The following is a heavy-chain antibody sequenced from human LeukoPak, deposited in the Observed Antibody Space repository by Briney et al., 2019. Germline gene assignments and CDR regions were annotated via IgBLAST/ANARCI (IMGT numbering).Heavy chain of an antibody. CDR2: ISNNGGYT. CDR1: GFTFSSSA. J-gene: IGHJ4*02. Sequence: QPGGSLRLSCAASGFTFSSSAMSWVGQAPGKGLEWVSPISNNGGYTYYADSVQGRFTISRDNSKSTLCLQMNSLRAEDTAVYYCAKQLGYCSDGSCYFPYWGQGTLVTVSS. CDR3: AKQLGYCSDGSCYFPY. D-gene: IGHD2-15*01. V-gene: IGHV3-23*01.